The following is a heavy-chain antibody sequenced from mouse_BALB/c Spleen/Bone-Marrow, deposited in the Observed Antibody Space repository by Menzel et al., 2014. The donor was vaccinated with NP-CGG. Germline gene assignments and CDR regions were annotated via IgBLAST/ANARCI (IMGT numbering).Heavy chain of an antibody. J-gene: IGHJ2*01. Sequence: VQLQQSGTDLVKPGASVKLSCTASGFNIKDTYMHWVKQRPEQGLDWIGRIDPASGNIQYDPKFQGRAAITADTSSNTAYLQLSGLTSEDTAVYYCASLTGTFDYWSQGTPLTVSS. D-gene: IGHD4-1*01. V-gene: IGHV14-3*02. CDR3: ASLTGTFDY. CDR2: IDPASGNI. CDR1: GFNIKDTY.